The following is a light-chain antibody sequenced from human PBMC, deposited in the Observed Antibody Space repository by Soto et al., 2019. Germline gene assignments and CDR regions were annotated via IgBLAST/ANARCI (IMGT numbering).Light chain of an antibody. V-gene: IGKV1-13*02. CDR1: HGISNT. J-gene: IGKJ5*01. Sequence: AIQLTQSPSSLSASVGDRVTIACRTSHGISNTLAWYQQKPGKAPKLLIFDASTLQSGVPLRFSGSGSGTDFTLTISSLQPEDFATYFCQQFNSFPITFGQGTRLEIK. CDR3: QQFNSFPIT. CDR2: DAS.